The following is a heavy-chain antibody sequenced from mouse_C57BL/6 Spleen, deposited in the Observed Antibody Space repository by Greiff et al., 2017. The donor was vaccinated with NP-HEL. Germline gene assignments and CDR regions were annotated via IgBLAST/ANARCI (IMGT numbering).Heavy chain of an antibody. D-gene: IGHD1-1*01. CDR1: GYTFTSYW. V-gene: IGHV1-50*01. Sequence: VQLQQPGAELVKPGASVKLSCKASGYTFTSYWMQWVKQRPGQGLEWIGEIDPSDSYTNYNQKFKGKATLTVDTSSSTAYMQLSSLTSEDSAVYYCARELRDYWGQGTTLTVSS. CDR3: ARELRDY. CDR2: IDPSDSYT. J-gene: IGHJ2*01.